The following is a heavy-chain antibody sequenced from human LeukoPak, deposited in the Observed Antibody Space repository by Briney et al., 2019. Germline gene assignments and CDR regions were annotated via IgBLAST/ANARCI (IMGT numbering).Heavy chain of an antibody. D-gene: IGHD3-22*01. V-gene: IGHV3-23*01. CDR1: RFTFSSYG. CDR3: AKSSYYDASGYYREYYFDY. CDR2: ISGSGGST. J-gene: IGHJ4*02. Sequence: GGSLRLSCAASRFTFSSYGMSWVRQAPGKGLEWVSSISGSGGSTYYADSVKGRFTITRDNSKNTLYLQMNSLRGEDTAVYYCAKSSYYDASGYYREYYFDYWGQGTLVTVSS.